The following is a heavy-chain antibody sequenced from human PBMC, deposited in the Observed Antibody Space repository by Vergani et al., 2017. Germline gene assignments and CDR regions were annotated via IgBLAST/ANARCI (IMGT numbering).Heavy chain of an antibody. CDR1: GFTFSSYS. J-gene: IGHJ4*02. D-gene: IGHD3-9*01. Sequence: VQLVESGGGVVKPGGSLRLSCAASGFTFSSYSMNWVRQAPGKGLEWVSSISSSSSYIYYADSVKGRFTISRDNAKNSLYLQMNSLRAEDTAVYYCARDAIYYDILTGYYNTRSFDYWGQGTLVTVSS. CDR3: ARDAIYYDILTGYYNTRSFDY. V-gene: IGHV3-21*01. CDR2: ISSSSSYI.